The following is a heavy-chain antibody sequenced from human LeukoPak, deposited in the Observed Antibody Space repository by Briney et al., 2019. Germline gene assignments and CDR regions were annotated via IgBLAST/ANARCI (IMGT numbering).Heavy chain of an antibody. V-gene: IGHV3-43*02. Sequence: SRGSLRLSCVASGFTFDDSVMHWVRQIPGKSLEWVSLISGDGDNTYYADSVKGRFTISRDNSKNSLYLQMNSLGTEDTALCYCAKDQGDDSSDGVFDYWGQGTLVTVSS. CDR1: GFTFDDSV. CDR2: ISGDGDNT. D-gene: IGHD3-22*01. CDR3: AKDQGDDSSDGVFDY. J-gene: IGHJ4*02.